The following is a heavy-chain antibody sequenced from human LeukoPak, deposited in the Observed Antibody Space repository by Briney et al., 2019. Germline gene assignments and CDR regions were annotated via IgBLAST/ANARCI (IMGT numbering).Heavy chain of an antibody. CDR1: GFTFSTYG. CDR2: ISGSGGST. D-gene: IGHD5-18*01. V-gene: IGHV3-23*01. Sequence: PGGSLTLSCAASGFTFSTYGMSWVRQAPGKGLEWVSTISGSGGSTYYADSVKGRFSISRDNSKNTLCLQMNSLRAEDTAVYYCAKDQGTGYSYAINWFDRWGQGTLVTVSS. J-gene: IGHJ5*02. CDR3: AKDQGTGYSYAINWFDR.